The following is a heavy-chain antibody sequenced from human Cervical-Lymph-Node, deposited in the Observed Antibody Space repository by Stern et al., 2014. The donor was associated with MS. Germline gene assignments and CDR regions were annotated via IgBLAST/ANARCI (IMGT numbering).Heavy chain of an antibody. Sequence: QLQLQESGPGLVKPSETLSLTCAVSGDSISSYTHYWAWIRQPPGKGLEWIGSVYSGGAPYYNPSLKSPDTISVDTSKNLFSLGLTSVTAADTAVYYCAKHACTGAACPFDLWGQGTLVTVSS. V-gene: IGHV4-39*01. CDR2: VYSGGAP. J-gene: IGHJ4*02. D-gene: IGHD2-8*02. CDR1: GDSISSYTHY. CDR3: AKHACTGAACPFDL.